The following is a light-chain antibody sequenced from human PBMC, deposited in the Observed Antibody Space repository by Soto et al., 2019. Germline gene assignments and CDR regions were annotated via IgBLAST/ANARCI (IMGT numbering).Light chain of an antibody. CDR2: DVS. CDR1: SSDVGGYNY. Sequence: QSVLTQPASVSGSPGQSITISCTGTSSDVGGYNYVSWYQHHPGKAPKLMIFDVSNRPSGASNRFSGSKSGNTASLTISGLQPEDEADYYCSSYTTSNTRQTVFGTATKSPS. J-gene: IGLJ1*01. CDR3: SSYTTSNTRQTV. V-gene: IGLV2-14*03.